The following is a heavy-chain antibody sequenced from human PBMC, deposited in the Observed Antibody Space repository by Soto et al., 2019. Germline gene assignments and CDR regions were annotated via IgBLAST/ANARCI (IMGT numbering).Heavy chain of an antibody. V-gene: IGHV1-46*01. CDR3: ALKVVTYYDN. D-gene: IGHD2-21*02. CDR2: INPAGGTT. Sequence: QVQLVKSGAEVKKPGASVRISCRASGYSFTSTYVHWVRQAPGQGPEWMGIINPAGGTTYYAQKFQGRLTITSDTSTDTVFIDLNDLTSEDTAVYFCALKVVTYYDNWGQGTLRTVSS. J-gene: IGHJ4*02. CDR1: GYSFTSTY.